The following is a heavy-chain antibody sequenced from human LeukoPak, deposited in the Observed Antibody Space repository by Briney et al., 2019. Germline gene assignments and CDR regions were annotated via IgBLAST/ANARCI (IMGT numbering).Heavy chain of an antibody. CDR1: GCTFTSYD. D-gene: IGHD3-10*01. J-gene: IGHJ6*02. CDR3: ARGRELWFGELSPMDV. CDR2: MNPNSGNT. V-gene: IGHV1-8*01. Sequence: ASVKVSCKASGCTFTSYDIIWVRQATGQGLEWMGWMNPNSGNTGYAQKFQGRVTMTRNTSISTAYMELSSLRSEDTAVYYCARGRELWFGELSPMDVWGQGTTVTVSS.